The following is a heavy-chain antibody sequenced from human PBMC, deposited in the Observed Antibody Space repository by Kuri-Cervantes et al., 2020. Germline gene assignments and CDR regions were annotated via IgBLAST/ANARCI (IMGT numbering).Heavy chain of an antibody. Sequence: SETLSLTCAVYGGSFSGYYWSWIRQSPGKGLEWIGEINHSGSTNYNPSLKSRVTISVDTSKNQFSLKLSSVTAADTAVYYCARGKALGDIWGQGTMVTASS. CDR3: ARGKALGDI. CDR1: GGSFSGYY. V-gene: IGHV4-34*01. CDR2: INHSGST. D-gene: IGHD7-27*01. J-gene: IGHJ3*02.